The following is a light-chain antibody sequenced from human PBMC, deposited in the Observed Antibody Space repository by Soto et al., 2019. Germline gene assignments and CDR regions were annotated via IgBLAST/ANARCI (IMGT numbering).Light chain of an antibody. Sequence: EIVLTQSPATLSMSPGVRGTLSCRASQSVSSYFAWYQQKPGQAPRLLIYDASNRATGIPARFSGSGSGTDFTLTISSLEPEDFAIHYCQQRSDCPLTFGQGTKVEIK. CDR1: QSVSSY. J-gene: IGKJ1*01. V-gene: IGKV3-11*01. CDR2: DAS. CDR3: QQRSDCPLT.